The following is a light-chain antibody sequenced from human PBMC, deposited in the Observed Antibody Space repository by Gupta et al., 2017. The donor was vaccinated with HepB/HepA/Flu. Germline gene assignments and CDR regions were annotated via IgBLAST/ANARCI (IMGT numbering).Light chain of an antibody. CDR2: GAS. V-gene: IGKV3-20*01. CDR1: QSVTSNY. CDR3: QRYGTSFT. J-gene: IGKJ4*01. Sequence: EIVLTQSAVTLTLSPGERATLSCRASQSVTSNYLAWYQQKPGQAPNLLIYGASSRTTGIPDRFSGSGSGTDFTLTISRLEHEDFAVYYCQRYGTSFTFGGGTKVEIK.